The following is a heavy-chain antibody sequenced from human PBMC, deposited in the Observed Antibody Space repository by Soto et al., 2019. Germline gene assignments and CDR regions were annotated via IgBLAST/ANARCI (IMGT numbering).Heavy chain of an antibody. CDR3: ARVGGFYYFDC. Sequence: EVQLVESGGGLVQPGGSLRLSCADSGFTFSNYWMSWVRQAPGKGLVWVANIKQDGSEKTHVDSVKGRFTISRDNARNSLYLQMNSLRAEDTAVYYCARVGGFYYFDCWGQGTLVTVSS. CDR1: GFTFSNYW. J-gene: IGHJ4*02. D-gene: IGHD3-16*01. CDR2: IKQDGSEK. V-gene: IGHV3-7*03.